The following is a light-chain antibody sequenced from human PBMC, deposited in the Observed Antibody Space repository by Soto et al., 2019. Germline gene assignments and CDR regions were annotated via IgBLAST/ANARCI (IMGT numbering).Light chain of an antibody. CDR2: KAS. CDR3: QQYNSYSPT. V-gene: IGKV1-5*03. CDR1: QSISVW. J-gene: IGKJ1*01. Sequence: DIQMNQSPSTLSASVGDRGTITCRASQSISVWLAWYQQKAGKAPNLLIYKASRLESGVPSRFSGSGSETEFTLTISGLQPGDSATYYCQQYNSYSPTFGQGTKVDIK.